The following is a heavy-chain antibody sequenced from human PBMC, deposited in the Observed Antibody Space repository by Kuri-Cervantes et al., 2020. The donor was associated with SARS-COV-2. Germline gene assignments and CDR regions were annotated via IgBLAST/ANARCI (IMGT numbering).Heavy chain of an antibody. Sequence: SETLSLTCTVSGGSISSSSYYWGWIRQPPGKGLEWIGEINHSGSTNYNPSLKSRVTISVDTSKNQFSLKLSSVTAADTAVYYCARGKDIVATIDAFVYWGQGTLVTVSS. CDR1: GGSISSSSYY. CDR3: ARGKDIVATIDAFVY. V-gene: IGHV4-39*07. J-gene: IGHJ4*02. D-gene: IGHD5-12*01. CDR2: INHSGST.